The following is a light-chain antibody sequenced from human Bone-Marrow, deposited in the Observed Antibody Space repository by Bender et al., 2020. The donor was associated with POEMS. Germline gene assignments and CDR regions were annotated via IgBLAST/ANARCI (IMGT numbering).Light chain of an antibody. J-gene: IGLJ2*01. CDR3: QVWDSSTVV. V-gene: IGLV3-1*01. Sequence: SYELTQPPSVSVSPGQTASIPCSGDKLGHKYASWYQQKPGQSPVLVIYQDNKRPSGIPERFSGSNSGSTATLTISGTQAMDEADYYCQVWDSSTVVFGGGTKLTVL. CDR2: QDN. CDR1: KLGHKY.